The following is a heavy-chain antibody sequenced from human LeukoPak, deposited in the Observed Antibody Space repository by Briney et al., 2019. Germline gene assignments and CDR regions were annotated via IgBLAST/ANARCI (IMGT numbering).Heavy chain of an antibody. CDR1: GGSFSGYY. V-gene: IGHV4-34*01. CDR3: ARVGPTMVRGVPSYDY. J-gene: IGHJ4*02. D-gene: IGHD3-10*01. CDR2: INHSGST. Sequence: SETLSLTCAVYGGSFSGYYWSWIRRPPGKGLEWIGEINHSGSTNYNPSLKSRVTISVDTSKNQFSLKLSSVTAADTAVYYCARVGPTMVRGVPSYDYWGQGTLVTVSS.